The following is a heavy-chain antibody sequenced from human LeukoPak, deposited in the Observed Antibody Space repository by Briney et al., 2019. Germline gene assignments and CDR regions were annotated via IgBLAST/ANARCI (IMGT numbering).Heavy chain of an antibody. CDR2: ISYDGSNK. D-gene: IGHD6-19*01. Sequence: PGRSLRLSCAASGFTFSSYAMHWVRQAPGKGLEWVAVISYDGSNKYYADSVKGRFTISRDNSKNTLYLQMNSLRAEDTAVYYCARDPVSEDIAVAGTWAYFDYWGQGTLVTVSS. CDR3: ARDPVSEDIAVAGTWAYFDY. V-gene: IGHV3-30-3*01. CDR1: GFTFSSYA. J-gene: IGHJ4*02.